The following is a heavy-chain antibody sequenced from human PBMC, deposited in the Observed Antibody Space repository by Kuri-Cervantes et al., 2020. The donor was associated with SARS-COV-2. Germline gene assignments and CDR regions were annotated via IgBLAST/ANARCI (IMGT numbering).Heavy chain of an antibody. CDR3: ARVLSWFPDY. CDR1: GFTFSSYV. J-gene: IGHJ4*02. D-gene: IGHD3-10*01. Sequence: SLKISCAASGFTFSSYVMHWVRQAPGKGLEWVAVISYDGSNKYYADSVKGRLTISRDNSKNTLHLRMNGLRAEDTAMYYCARVLSWFPDYWGQGTLVTVSS. V-gene: IGHV3-30*14. CDR2: ISYDGSNK.